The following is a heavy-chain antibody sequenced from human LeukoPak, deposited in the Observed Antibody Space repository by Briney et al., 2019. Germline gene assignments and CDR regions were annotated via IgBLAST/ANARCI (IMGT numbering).Heavy chain of an antibody. D-gene: IGHD2-15*01. CDR1: GFTFSSYG. CDR3: AKDGRDCSGGSCYSVDY. CDR2: ISYDGSNK. J-gene: IGHJ4*02. Sequence: GGSLRLSCAASGFTFSSYGMHWVRQAPGKGLEWVAVISYDGSNKYYADSVKGRFTISRDNSKNTLYLQMNSLRAEDTAVYYCAKDGRDCSGGSCYSVDYWGQGTLVTVSS. V-gene: IGHV3-30*18.